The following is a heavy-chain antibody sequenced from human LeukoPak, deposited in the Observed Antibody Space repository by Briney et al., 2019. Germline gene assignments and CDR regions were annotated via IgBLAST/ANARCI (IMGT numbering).Heavy chain of an antibody. CDR2: IYYSGIT. Sequence: PSETLSLTCTVFGGSMSSYYWSWIRQPPGKGLEWIGNIYYSGITTYNPSLKSRVTISVDTSKNQFSLKLNSVTAADTAVYYCARDRGRSRRPEYNWFDPWGQGTLVTVSS. J-gene: IGHJ5*02. V-gene: IGHV4-59*01. CDR1: GGSMSSYY. CDR3: ARDRGRSRRPEYNWFDP. D-gene: IGHD6-13*01.